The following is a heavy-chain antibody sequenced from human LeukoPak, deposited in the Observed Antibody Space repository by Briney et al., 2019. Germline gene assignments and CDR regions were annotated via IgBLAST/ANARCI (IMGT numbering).Heavy chain of an antibody. V-gene: IGHV4-30-2*01. CDR2: MYHSGST. D-gene: IGHD5-24*01. CDR3: ARGRDGYKPDFDY. J-gene: IGHJ4*02. Sequence: SQTLSLTCAVSGGSISSGGYSWSWIRQPPGKGLEWIGYMYHSGSTYYNPSLKSRVTISVDRSKNQFSLKLSSVTAADTAVYYCARGRDGYKPDFDYWGQGTLVTVSS. CDR1: GGSISSGGYS.